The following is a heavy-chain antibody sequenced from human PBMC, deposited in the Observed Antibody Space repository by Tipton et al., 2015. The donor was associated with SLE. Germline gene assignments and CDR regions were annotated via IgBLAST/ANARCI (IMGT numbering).Heavy chain of an antibody. CDR2: IYYSGST. V-gene: IGHV4-59*01. Sequence: TLSLTCTVSGGSITSYYWSWIRQPPGKGLEWIGYIYYSGSTNYNPSPMSRVTISLDTSKNQFSLKLSSVTAADTAVYYCARVRLTGDSLGFYYWGQGTLVTVSS. D-gene: IGHD7-27*01. CDR3: ARVRLTGDSLGFYY. CDR1: GGSITSYY. J-gene: IGHJ4*02.